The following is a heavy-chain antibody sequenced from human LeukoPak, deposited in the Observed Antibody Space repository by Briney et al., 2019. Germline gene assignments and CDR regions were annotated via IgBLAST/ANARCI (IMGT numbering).Heavy chain of an antibody. CDR2: IYHSGST. Sequence: ASGTLSLTCAVSGGSISSSNWWSWVRQPPGKGLEWIGEIYHSGSTNYNPSLNSLLTISVDQSKPHFSLQLSSVTAADTPVCYSAKASTYDFWSCVARLPGSYQAYFDYWGQGTLVTVSS. CDR3: AKASTYDFWSCVARLPGSYQAYFDY. D-gene: IGHD3-3*01. V-gene: IGHV4-4*02. J-gene: IGHJ4*02. CDR1: GGSISSSNW.